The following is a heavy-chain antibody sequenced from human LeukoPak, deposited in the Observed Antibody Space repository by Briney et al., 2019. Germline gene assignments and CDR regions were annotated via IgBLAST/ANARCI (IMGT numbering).Heavy chain of an antibody. J-gene: IGHJ4*02. CDR2: ISGSGGGT. D-gene: IGHD3-10*01. V-gene: IGHV3-23*01. CDR1: GFTFSSYA. CDR3: AKGVTYYYGSGSYYFDY. Sequence: GGSLRLSCAASGFTFSSYAMSWVRQAPGKGLEWVSAISGSGGGTYYADSVKGRFTISRDNSKNTLYLQMNSLRAEDTAVYYCAKGVTYYYGSGSYYFDYWGQGTLVTDTS.